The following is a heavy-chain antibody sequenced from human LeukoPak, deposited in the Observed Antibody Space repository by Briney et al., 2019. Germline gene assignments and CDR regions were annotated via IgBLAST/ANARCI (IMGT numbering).Heavy chain of an antibody. V-gene: IGHV3-23*01. Sequence: GGSLRLSCAASGFTFSTYSMNWVRQAPGKGLEWVSAISGSGISAYYADSVKGRFTISRDNSRNTLYLQMNSLRAEDTALYYCAKSLDWLPNYWGQGTLVTVSS. CDR3: AKSLDWLPNY. CDR2: ISGSGISA. D-gene: IGHD3-9*01. J-gene: IGHJ4*02. CDR1: GFTFSTYS.